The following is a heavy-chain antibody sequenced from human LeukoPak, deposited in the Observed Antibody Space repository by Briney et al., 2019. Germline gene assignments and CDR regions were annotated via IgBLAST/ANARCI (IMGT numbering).Heavy chain of an antibody. CDR3: ARGVVATIRYNWFDP. CDR1: GFTFTGYY. V-gene: IGHV1-2*06. Sequence: GGSLRLSCAASGFTFTGYYMHWVRQAPGQGLEWMGRINPNSGGTNYAQKFQGRVTMTRDTSISTAYMELSRLRSDDTAVYYCARGVVATIRYNWFDPWGQGTLVTVSS. J-gene: IGHJ5*02. D-gene: IGHD5-12*01. CDR2: INPNSGGT.